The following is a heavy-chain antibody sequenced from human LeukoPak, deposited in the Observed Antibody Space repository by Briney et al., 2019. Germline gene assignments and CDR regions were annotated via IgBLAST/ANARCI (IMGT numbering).Heavy chain of an antibody. D-gene: IGHD4-11*01. V-gene: IGHV4-34*01. CDR2: INHSGST. CDR1: GGSFSGYY. J-gene: IGHJ4*02. Sequence: SETLSLTCAVYGGSFSGYYWSWIRQPPGKGLEWIGEINHSGSTNYNPSPKSRVTISVDTSKNQFSLKLSSVTAADTAVYYCARGRGGGYSNRYYFDYWGQGTLVTVSS. CDR3: ARGRGGGYSNRYYFDY.